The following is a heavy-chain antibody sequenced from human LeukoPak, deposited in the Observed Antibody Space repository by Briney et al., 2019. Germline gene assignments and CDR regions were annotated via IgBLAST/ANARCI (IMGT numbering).Heavy chain of an antibody. J-gene: IGHJ1*01. CDR3: AKDGRHYYDSSGYYSEYFQH. CDR1: GSTFSRYA. D-gene: IGHD3-22*01. V-gene: IGHV3-23*01. Sequence: GGSLRLSCAASGSTFSRYAMSWVRQAPGKGLEWVSAISGSGGSTYYADSVKGRFTISRDNSKNTLYLQMNSLRAEDTAVYYCAKDGRHYYDSSGYYSEYFQHWGQGTLVTVSS. CDR2: ISGSGGST.